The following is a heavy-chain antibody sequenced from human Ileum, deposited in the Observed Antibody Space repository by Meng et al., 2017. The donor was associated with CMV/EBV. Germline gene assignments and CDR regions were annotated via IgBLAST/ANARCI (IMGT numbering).Heavy chain of an antibody. D-gene: IGHD6-6*01. CDR2: ITSGIGYI. J-gene: IGHJ3*02. Sequence: GESLKISCEASGFNFSASNMNWVRQAPGKGLEWVSSITSGIGYIYYADSVKGRFTISRDNTNDSLFLQMNSLRAEDTAVYYRATDRGIIPSRPGAFDIWGQETKVTVSS. CDR3: ATDRGIIPSRPGAFDI. V-gene: IGHV3-21*01. CDR1: GFNFSASN.